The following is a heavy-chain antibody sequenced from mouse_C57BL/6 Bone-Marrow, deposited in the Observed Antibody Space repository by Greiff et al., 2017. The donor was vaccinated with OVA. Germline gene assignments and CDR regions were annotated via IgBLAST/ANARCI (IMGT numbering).Heavy chain of an antibody. CDR1: GYTFTSYW. J-gene: IGHJ3*01. D-gene: IGHD2-2*01. CDR3: ARPFYYGYDDGGAWFAY. CDR2: IDPNSGGT. Sequence: QVQLQQPGAELVKPGASVKLSCKASGYTFTSYWMHWVKQRPGRGLEWIGRIDPNSGGTKYNEKFKSKATLTVDKHSSTAYMQLSSLTSEDSAVYYCARPFYYGYDDGGAWFAYWGQGTLVTVSA. V-gene: IGHV1-72*01.